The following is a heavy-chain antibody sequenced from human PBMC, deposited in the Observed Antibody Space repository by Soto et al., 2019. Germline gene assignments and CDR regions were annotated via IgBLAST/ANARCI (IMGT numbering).Heavy chain of an antibody. CDR2: SSFDGTKT. CDR1: GFILRSNG. Sequence: QEHLVESGGGVVQPGESLRLSCAASGFILRSNGMHWVRQAPGKGLEWVAVSSFDGTKTYYADSVKGRFTISRDTPNNTLHLQMTSPRVEDTAIYYCAKDRGYDYKNGLDVWGQGTTVTVSS. CDR3: AKDRGYDYKNGLDV. D-gene: IGHD5-12*01. V-gene: IGHV3-30*18. J-gene: IGHJ6*02.